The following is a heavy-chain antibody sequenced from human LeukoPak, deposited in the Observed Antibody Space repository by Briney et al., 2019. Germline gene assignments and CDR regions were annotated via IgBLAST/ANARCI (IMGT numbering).Heavy chain of an antibody. CDR1: GYTFTSYY. CDR2: INPSGGST. D-gene: IGHD6-6*01. Sequence: GASVKVSCKASGYTFTSYYMHWVRQAPGQGLEWMGIINPSGGSTSYAQKFQGRVTMTRDTSTRTDFMELYSLRSEDTAVYYCARDGIAARPVYYFDYWGQGTLVTVSS. V-gene: IGHV1-46*01. J-gene: IGHJ4*02. CDR3: ARDGIAARPVYYFDY.